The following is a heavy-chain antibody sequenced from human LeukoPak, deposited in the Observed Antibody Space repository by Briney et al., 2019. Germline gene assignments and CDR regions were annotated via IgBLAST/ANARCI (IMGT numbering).Heavy chain of an antibody. CDR2: INHSGST. Sequence: PSETLSLTCAVYGGSFSGYYWSWIRQPPGKGLEWIGEINHSGSTNYNPSLKSRVTISVDTSKNQFSLKLSSVTAADTAVYYCATEDSYGFDYWGQGTLVTVSS. V-gene: IGHV4-34*01. D-gene: IGHD5-18*01. CDR1: GGSFSGYY. CDR3: ATEDSYGFDY. J-gene: IGHJ4*02.